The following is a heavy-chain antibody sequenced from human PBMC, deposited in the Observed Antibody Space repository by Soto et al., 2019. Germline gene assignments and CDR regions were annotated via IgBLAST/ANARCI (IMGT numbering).Heavy chain of an antibody. V-gene: IGHV1-46*01. Sequence: QVQLVQSGTEVKKPGASVKVSCKASGYTFTTHYMPWVRQAPGQGLEWMGIINPSGGRTTYALKFKGRVTMTSDTSTNTVYVEVTSLRSEDTAIYFCARAGENYGSGTFSPPLRYYFNSWGQGTLVTVSS. CDR3: ARAGENYGSGTFSPPLRYYFNS. D-gene: IGHD3-10*01. CDR2: INPSGGRT. CDR1: GYTFTTHY. J-gene: IGHJ4*02.